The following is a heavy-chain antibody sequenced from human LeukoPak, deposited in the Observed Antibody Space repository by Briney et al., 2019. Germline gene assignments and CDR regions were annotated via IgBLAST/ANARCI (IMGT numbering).Heavy chain of an antibody. D-gene: IGHD3-10*01. CDR2: IHASGTT. CDR1: GGSLSSNY. CDR3: ARDARQELLAGGFDF. Sequence: SETLSLTCTISGGSLSSNYWSWIRQPAGKGLEWIGRIHASGTTNYDPSLKRRLTMSVDTSKNQFSLKLKSVTAADTAVYYCARDARQELLAGGFDFWGQGALVTVSS. J-gene: IGHJ4*02. V-gene: IGHV4-4*07.